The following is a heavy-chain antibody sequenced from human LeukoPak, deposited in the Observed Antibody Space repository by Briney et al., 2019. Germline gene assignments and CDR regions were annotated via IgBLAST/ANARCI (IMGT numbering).Heavy chain of an antibody. J-gene: IGHJ4*02. CDR3: ARVGSGGTPFDY. CDR1: GYSFTNYW. CDR2: IYHGDSHT. D-gene: IGHD2-15*01. V-gene: IGHV5-51*01. Sequence: GESLKISCKGSGYSFTNYWIGWVRQMPGKGLEWMGIIYHGDSHTRYSPSFQGQVTITVDKSITTAYLQWSSLKASDTAMYYCARVGSGGTPFDYWGQGTLVTVSS.